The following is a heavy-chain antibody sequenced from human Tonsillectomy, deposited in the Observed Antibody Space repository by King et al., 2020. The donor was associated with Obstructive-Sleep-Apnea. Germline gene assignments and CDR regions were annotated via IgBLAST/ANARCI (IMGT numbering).Heavy chain of an antibody. V-gene: IGHV3-30*18. CDR1: GFAFTSYG. CDR2: ISYDGSNK. CDR3: AEDRGFGEKPTLFDY. J-gene: IGHJ4*02. Sequence: VQLVESGGGVVQPGRSLRLSCAASGFAFTSYGMHWVRQGPGKGRGWGAVISYDGSNKYYADSGKGRFTITRDNSKNTPSLHMNSLRLEDTAVDFCAEDRGFGEKPTLFDYWGQGTLVTVSS. D-gene: IGHD3-10*01.